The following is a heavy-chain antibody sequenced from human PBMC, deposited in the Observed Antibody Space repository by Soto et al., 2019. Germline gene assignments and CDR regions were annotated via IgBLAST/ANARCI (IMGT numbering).Heavy chain of an antibody. CDR2: ISAYNGNT. D-gene: IGHD4-17*01. Sequence: ASVKVSCKASGYTFTSYGISWVRQAPGQGLEWMGWISAYNGNTNYAQKLQGRVTMTTDTSTSTAYMELRSLRSDDTAVYYCARTYGDRSGAYYFDYWGQGTLVTVSS. CDR1: GYTFTSYG. CDR3: ARTYGDRSGAYYFDY. J-gene: IGHJ4*02. V-gene: IGHV1-18*01.